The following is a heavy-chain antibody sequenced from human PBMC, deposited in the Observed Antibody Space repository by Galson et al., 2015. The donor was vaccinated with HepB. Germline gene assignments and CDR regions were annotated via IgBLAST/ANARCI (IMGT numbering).Heavy chain of an antibody. CDR1: GFTFSSYS. J-gene: IGHJ4*02. D-gene: IGHD6-19*01. CDR2: ISYDGSNK. CDR3: ARGPTRQAVAGTDLDY. V-gene: IGHV3-30*03. Sequence: SLRLSCAASGFTFSSYSMNWVRQAPGKGLEWVAVISYDGSNKYYADSVKGRFTISRDNSKNTLYLQMNSLRAGDTAVYYCARGPTRQAVAGTDLDYWGQGTLVTVSS.